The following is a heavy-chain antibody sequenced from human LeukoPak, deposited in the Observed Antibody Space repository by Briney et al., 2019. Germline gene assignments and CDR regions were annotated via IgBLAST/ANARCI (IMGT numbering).Heavy chain of an antibody. D-gene: IGHD6-6*01. J-gene: IGHJ4*02. CDR2: ISYDGSNK. CDR3: ARGSKALSIAARRGNYFDY. Sequence: PGGSLRLSCAASGFTVSSNYMSWVRQAPGKGLEWVAVISYDGSNKYYADSVNGRFTISRDNSKNTLYMQMNSLRAEDTAVYYCARGSKALSIAARRGNYFDYWGQGTLVTVSS. CDR1: GFTVSSNY. V-gene: IGHV3-30*03.